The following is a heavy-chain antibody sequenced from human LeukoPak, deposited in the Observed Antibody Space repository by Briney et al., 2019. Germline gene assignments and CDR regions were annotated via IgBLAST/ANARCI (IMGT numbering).Heavy chain of an antibody. V-gene: IGHV2-70*01. D-gene: IGHD2-15*01. Sequence: SGPALVKPTQTLTLTCTFSGFSLNTRAMCVSWIRQSPGKALEWLASIDWNDDKYYSTSLKTRLTISKDTSKNQVVLTMTNMDPVDTATYYCASGLSWNFDYWGQGTLVTVSS. CDR1: GFSLNTRAMC. J-gene: IGHJ4*02. CDR2: IDWNDDK. CDR3: ASGLSWNFDY.